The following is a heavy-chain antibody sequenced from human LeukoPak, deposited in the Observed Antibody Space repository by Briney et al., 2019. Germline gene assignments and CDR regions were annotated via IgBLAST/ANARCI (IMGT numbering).Heavy chain of an antibody. CDR3: AREGGYSYGGVDDY. Sequence: SETLSLTCTVSGYSISSGYYWGWIRQPPGKGLEWIGSIYHSGSTYYNPSLKSRVTISVDTSKNQFSLKLSSVTAADTAVYYCAREGGYSYGGVDDYWGQGTLVTASS. CDR2: IYHSGST. J-gene: IGHJ4*02. D-gene: IGHD5-18*01. V-gene: IGHV4-38-2*02. CDR1: GYSISSGYY.